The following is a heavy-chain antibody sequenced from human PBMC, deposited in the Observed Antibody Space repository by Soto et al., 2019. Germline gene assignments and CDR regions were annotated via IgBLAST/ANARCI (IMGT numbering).Heavy chain of an antibody. J-gene: IGHJ6*02. CDR1: GGTFSSYA. V-gene: IGHV1-69*06. D-gene: IGHD3-10*01. CDR3: ARDDYYGSGSPYYYYGMDV. CDR2: IIPIFGTA. Sequence: QVQLVQSCAEVKKTGSSVNVSCKASGGTFSSYAIRWVRQAHGQGLEWMGGIIPIFGTATYVHKFQGRVTITSDKYTSTAYMELSSLRSEDTAVYYCARDDYYGSGSPYYYYGMDVWGQGTTVTVSS.